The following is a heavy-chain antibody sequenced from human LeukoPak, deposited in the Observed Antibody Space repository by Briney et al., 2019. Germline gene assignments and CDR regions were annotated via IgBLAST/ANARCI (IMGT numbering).Heavy chain of an antibody. J-gene: IGHJ4*02. V-gene: IGHV4-31*03. CDR1: GGSISSGGYY. Sequence: SETLSLTCTVSGGSISSGGYYWSWIRQHPGKGLEWIGYIYYSGSTYYNPSLKSRVTISVDTSKNQFSLKLSSVTAADTAVYNCARERTYGDYSFDYWGQGTLVTVSS. CDR3: ARERTYGDYSFDY. D-gene: IGHD4-17*01. CDR2: IYYSGST.